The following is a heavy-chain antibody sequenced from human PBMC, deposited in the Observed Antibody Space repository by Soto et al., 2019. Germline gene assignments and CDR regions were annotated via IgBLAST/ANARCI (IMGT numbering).Heavy chain of an antibody. CDR1: GFTFSSYG. V-gene: IGHV3-33*01. CDR3: ARGSPLKQWLVLSWFDP. CDR2: IWYDGSNK. Sequence: GGSLRLSCAASGFTFSSYGMHWVRQAPGKGLEWVAVIWYDGSNKYYADSVKGRFTISRDNSKNTLYLQMNSLRAEDTAVYYCARGSPLKQWLVLSWFDPWGQGTLVTVSS. D-gene: IGHD6-19*01. J-gene: IGHJ5*02.